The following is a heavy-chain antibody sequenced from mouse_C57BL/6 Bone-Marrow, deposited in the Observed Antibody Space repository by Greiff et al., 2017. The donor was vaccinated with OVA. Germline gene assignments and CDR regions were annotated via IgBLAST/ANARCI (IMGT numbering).Heavy chain of an antibody. J-gene: IGHJ2*01. CDR1: GFTFSDYG. Sequence: EGKLVESGGGLVKPGGSLNHSCSASGFTFSDYGMHWVRQAPEKGLEWVAYISSGSSTIYYADTVKGRFTISRDNAKNTLFLQMTSLRSEDTAMYYCATSSGYWGQGTTLTVSS. CDR2: ISSGSSTI. V-gene: IGHV5-17*01. D-gene: IGHD3-2*02. CDR3: ATSSGY.